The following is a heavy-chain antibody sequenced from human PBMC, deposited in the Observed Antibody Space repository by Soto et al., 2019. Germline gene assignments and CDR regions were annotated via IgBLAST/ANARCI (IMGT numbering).Heavy chain of an antibody. CDR2: ISDRGDI. CDR3: ARGRHWFGP. V-gene: IGHV4-59*08. CDR1: GISITSSY. J-gene: IGHJ5*02. Sequence: SETLSLTCTASGISITSSYWNWFRQSPGKGLEWIGQISDRGDINYNPPLEGRVAISTDTSKNQVSLTLTAVNAADTAVYFCARGRHWFGPWGQGTLVTVSS.